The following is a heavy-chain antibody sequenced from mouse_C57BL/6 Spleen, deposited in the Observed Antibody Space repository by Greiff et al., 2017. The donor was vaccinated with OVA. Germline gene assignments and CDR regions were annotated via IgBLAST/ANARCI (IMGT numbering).Heavy chain of an antibody. CDR3: ARPLTTVVAPVAY. CDR2: IYPRSGNT. D-gene: IGHD1-1*01. J-gene: IGHJ3*01. CDR1: GYTFTSYG. V-gene: IGHV1-81*01. Sequence: QVQLKQSGAELARPGASVKLSCKASGYTFTSYGISWVKQRTGQGLEWIGEIYPRSGNTYYNEKFKGKATLTADKSSSTAYMELRSLTSEDSAVYFCARPLTTVVAPVAYWGQGTLVTVSA.